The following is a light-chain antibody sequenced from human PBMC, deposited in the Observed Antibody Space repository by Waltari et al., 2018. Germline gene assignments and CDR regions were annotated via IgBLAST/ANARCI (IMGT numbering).Light chain of an antibody. CDR2: PAS. V-gene: IGKV1-9*01. CDR1: HDISSH. J-gene: IGKJ3*01. CDR3: QDLHDYPV. Sequence: IQLTQSPSSLSASVGDRVTISCRASHDISSHLAWYQQKPGKAPTLLIYPASTLESGVPSRISGSGSGTEFPLTITSLQPEDFATYFCQDLHDYPVFGPGTKVDIK.